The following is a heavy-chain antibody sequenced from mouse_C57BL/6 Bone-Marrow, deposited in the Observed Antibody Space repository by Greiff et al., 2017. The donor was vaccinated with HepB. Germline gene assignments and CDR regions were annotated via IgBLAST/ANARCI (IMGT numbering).Heavy chain of an antibody. Sequence: EVKVEESGGGLVQPGGSLSLSCAASGFTFTDYYMSWVRQPPGKALEWLGFIRNKANGYTTEYSASVKGRFTISRDNSQSILYLQMNALRAEDSATYYCARYFYYGSSYWYFDVWGTGTTVTVSS. V-gene: IGHV7-3*01. J-gene: IGHJ1*03. CDR3: ARYFYYGSSYWYFDV. CDR2: IRNKANGYTT. D-gene: IGHD1-1*01. CDR1: GFTFTDYY.